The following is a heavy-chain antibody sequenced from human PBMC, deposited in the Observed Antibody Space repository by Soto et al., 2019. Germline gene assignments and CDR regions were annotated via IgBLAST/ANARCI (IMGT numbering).Heavy chain of an antibody. D-gene: IGHD3-22*01. V-gene: IGHV3-23*01. CDR3: AKDQYYDSSGYYSKSFFDY. J-gene: IGHJ4*02. Sequence: GGSLRLSCAASGFTFSSYAMTWVRQAPGKGLEWVSTISGSGVNTYYADSVKGRFTISRDNSKNTLHLQMNSLRAEDTAVYYCAKDQYYDSSGYYSKSFFDYWGQGTLVTVSS. CDR1: GFTFSSYA. CDR2: ISGSGVNT.